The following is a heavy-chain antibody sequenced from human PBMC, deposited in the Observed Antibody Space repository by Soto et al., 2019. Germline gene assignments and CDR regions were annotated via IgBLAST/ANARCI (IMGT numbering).Heavy chain of an antibody. CDR1: GFTFSSYA. CDR3: ARGYGYYFDY. V-gene: IGHV3-64*01. Sequence: EVQLVEAGGGLVQPGGSLRLSCAASGFTFSSYAMHWVRQAPGKGLEYVSVISSNGGSTDYANSVKGRFTISRDNSTNTLYLQMGSLRAEDMAVYYCARGYGYYFDYWGQGTLVTVSS. CDR2: ISSNGGST. J-gene: IGHJ4*02. D-gene: IGHD5-18*01.